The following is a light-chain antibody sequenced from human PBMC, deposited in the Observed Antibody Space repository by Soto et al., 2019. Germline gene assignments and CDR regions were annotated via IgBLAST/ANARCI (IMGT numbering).Light chain of an antibody. CDR2: AAS. J-gene: IGKJ2*01. Sequence: DIQMTQSPSSLSASLVERVTITCRASQSINSYLNWYQQKPGKAPKLLIYAASSLQSGVPSRFSGSGSGTDFTLTISSLQPEDFATYYCQQSYSTPYTFGQGTKVDIK. CDR3: QQSYSTPYT. V-gene: IGKV1-39*01. CDR1: QSINSY.